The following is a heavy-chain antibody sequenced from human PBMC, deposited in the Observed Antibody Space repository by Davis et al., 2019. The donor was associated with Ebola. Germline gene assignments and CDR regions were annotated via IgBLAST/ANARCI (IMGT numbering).Heavy chain of an antibody. CDR3: ARAPPLYSSGWYLPY. CDR2: ISYDGSNK. Sequence: GESLKIPCAASGFTFSSYAMHWVRQAPGKGLEWVAVISYDGSNKYYADSVKGRFTISRDNSKNTLYLQMNSLRAEDTAVYYCARAPPLYSSGWYLPYWGQGTLVTVSS. CDR1: GFTFSSYA. D-gene: IGHD6-19*01. J-gene: IGHJ4*02. V-gene: IGHV3-30-3*01.